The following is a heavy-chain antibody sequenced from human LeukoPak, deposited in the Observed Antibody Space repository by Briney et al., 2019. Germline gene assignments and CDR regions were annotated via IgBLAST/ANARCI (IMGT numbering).Heavy chain of an antibody. CDR1: GFTFSNYA. Sequence: PGGSLRLSCAASGFTFSNYAMTWVRQAPGKGLEWVSGISGSGSSTYYADSVKGRFTLSRDYPKNTLYLQMNSLRAEDTAVYYCAREGESTTVTDYYYYGMDVWGQGTTVTVSS. V-gene: IGHV3-23*01. J-gene: IGHJ6*02. CDR2: ISGSGSST. D-gene: IGHD4-11*01. CDR3: AREGESTTVTDYYYYGMDV.